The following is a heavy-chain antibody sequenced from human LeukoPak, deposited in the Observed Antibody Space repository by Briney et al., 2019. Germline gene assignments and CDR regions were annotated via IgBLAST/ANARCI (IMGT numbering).Heavy chain of an antibody. J-gene: IGHJ4*02. D-gene: IGHD3-22*01. Sequence: GGSLRLSCAASGFTFSSYGMHWVRQAPGKGLEWVAVISYDGSNKYYADSVKGRFTTSRDNSKNTLYLQMNSLRAEGTAVYYCAKVHYYDSSGYYYFDYWGQGTLVAVSS. V-gene: IGHV3-30*18. CDR3: AKVHYYDSSGYYYFDY. CDR1: GFTFSSYG. CDR2: ISYDGSNK.